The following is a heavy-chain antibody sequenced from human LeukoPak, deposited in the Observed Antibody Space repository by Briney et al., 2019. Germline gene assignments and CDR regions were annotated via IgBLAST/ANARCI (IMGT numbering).Heavy chain of an antibody. D-gene: IGHD6-6*01. J-gene: IGHJ4*02. Sequence: GGSLRLSCAASGFTFSSYSMNWVRQAPGKGLEWVSSISSSSSYIYYADSVKGRFTISRDNAKNSLYLQMNSLRAEDTAVYYCARDRRIAGSADRYYFDYWGQGTLVTVSS. CDR1: GFTFSSYS. CDR2: ISSSSSYI. CDR3: ARDRRIAGSADRYYFDY. V-gene: IGHV3-21*01.